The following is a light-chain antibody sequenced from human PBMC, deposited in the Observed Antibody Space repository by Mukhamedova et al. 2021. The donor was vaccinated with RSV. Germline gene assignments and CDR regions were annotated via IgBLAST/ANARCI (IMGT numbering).Light chain of an antibody. CDR2: KTS. CDR3: QQFKSFLFT. V-gene: IGKV1-5*03. J-gene: IGKJ2*01. Sequence: WYQRRVHGKAPKVLIYKTSLLENGVPPRFSGSGTGTEFILSISDVQPEDSATYYCQQFKSFLFTFGQGTKLEIK.